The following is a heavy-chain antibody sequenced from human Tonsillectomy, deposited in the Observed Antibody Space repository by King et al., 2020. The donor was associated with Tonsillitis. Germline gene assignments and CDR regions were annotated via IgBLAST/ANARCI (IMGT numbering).Heavy chain of an antibody. J-gene: IGHJ4*02. D-gene: IGHD3-22*01. CDR2: INWNGGST. CDR3: ARDRKRYYDSSGYAVLDYFDY. V-gene: IGHV3-20*04. Sequence: EVQLVESGGRVVRPGGSLRLSCAASGFTFDDYGMSWVRQAPGKGLEWVSGINWNGGSTGYADSVKGRFTISRDNAKNSLYLQMNSLRAEDTALYYCARDRKRYYDSSGYAVLDYFDYWGQGTLVTVSS. CDR1: GFTFDDYG.